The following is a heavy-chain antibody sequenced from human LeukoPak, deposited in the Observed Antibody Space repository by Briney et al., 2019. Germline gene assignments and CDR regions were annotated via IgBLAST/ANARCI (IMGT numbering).Heavy chain of an antibody. CDR3: VTGTGWRPDY. Sequence: SETLSLTCTVSGGSISSYYCNWMRQPPGKGLEWIGYVYKTGTTNYNPSLKSRVTISADTSKNQFSLKLNSVSAADTAVYFCVTGTGWRPDYWGQGTTVTVSS. V-gene: IGHV4-59*01. J-gene: IGHJ4*03. CDR1: GGSISSYY. D-gene: IGHD2-21*02. CDR2: VYKTGTT.